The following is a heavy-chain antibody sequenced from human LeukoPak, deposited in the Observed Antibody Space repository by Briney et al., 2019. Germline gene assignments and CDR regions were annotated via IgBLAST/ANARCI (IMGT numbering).Heavy chain of an antibody. CDR3: TRGRISRGGSYFPAAFDI. D-gene: IGHD1-26*01. V-gene: IGHV3-30*02. CDR1: GFTFSSYG. Sequence: GGSLRLSCAASGFTFSSYGMHWVRQAPGKGLEWVAFIRYDGSNKYYADSVKGRFTISRDNSKNTLYLQMNSLRAEDTAVYYCTRGRISRGGSYFPAAFDIWGQGTMVTVSS. CDR2: IRYDGSNK. J-gene: IGHJ3*02.